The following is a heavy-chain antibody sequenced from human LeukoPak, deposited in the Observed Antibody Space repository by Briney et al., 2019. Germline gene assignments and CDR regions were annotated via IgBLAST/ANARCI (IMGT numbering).Heavy chain of an antibody. Sequence: SETLSLTCTVSGGSISSYYWSWIRQPAGKGLEWIGRIYTSGSTNYNPSLKSRVTMSVDTSKNQFSLKLSSVTAADTAAYYCARGRIAALRYYYYMDVWGKGTTVTVSS. CDR3: ARGRIAALRYYYYMDV. CDR1: GGSISSYY. V-gene: IGHV4-4*07. D-gene: IGHD6-6*01. CDR2: IYTSGST. J-gene: IGHJ6*03.